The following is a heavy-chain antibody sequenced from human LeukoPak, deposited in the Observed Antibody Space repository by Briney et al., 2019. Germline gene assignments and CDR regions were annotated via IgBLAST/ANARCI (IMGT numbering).Heavy chain of an antibody. J-gene: IGHJ4*02. CDR1: GFTFSSYG. CDR2: IRYDGSNK. V-gene: IGHV3-30*02. D-gene: IGHD6-13*01. Sequence: PGGSLRPSCAASGFTFSSYGMHWVRQAPGKGLEWVAFIRYDGSNKYYADSVKGRFTISRDNSKNTLYLQMNSLRAEDTAVYYCAKDRIAAAGHWGQGTLVTVSS. CDR3: AKDRIAAAGH.